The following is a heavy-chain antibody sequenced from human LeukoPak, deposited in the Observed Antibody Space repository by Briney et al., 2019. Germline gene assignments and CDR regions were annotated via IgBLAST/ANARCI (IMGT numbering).Heavy chain of an antibody. CDR3: ARRNGSGSYYMGYFDY. D-gene: IGHD3-10*01. CDR2: IYYRGST. J-gene: IGHJ4*02. CDR1: GGSISSSSYY. V-gene: IGHV4-39*01. Sequence: PSETLSLTCTVSGGSISSSSYYWGWIRQPPGKGLEWIGSIYYRGSTYYNPSLKSRVTISVDTSKNQFSPKLSSVTAADTAVYYCARRNGSGSYYMGYFDYWGQGTLVTVSS.